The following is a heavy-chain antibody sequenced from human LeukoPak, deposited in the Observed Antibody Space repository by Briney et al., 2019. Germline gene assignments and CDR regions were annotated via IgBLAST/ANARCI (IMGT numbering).Heavy chain of an antibody. Sequence: SETLSLTCTVSGGSLSSYYWSWIRQPPGKGLEWIWYIYYSGSTNYNPSLKSRVTISVDTSKNQFSLKVSSVTAADTAVYYCASETGHGDYAWGQGTLVTVSS. V-gene: IGHV4-59*01. CDR3: ASETGHGDYA. J-gene: IGHJ5*02. CDR2: IYYSGST. D-gene: IGHD4-17*01. CDR1: GGSLSSYY.